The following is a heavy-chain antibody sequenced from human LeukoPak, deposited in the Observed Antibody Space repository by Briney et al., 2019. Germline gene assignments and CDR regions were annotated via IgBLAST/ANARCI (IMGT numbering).Heavy chain of an antibody. Sequence: ASVKVSCKASGYTFTGYYMHWVRQAPGQGLEWMGWINPNSGGTNYAQKFQGRVTTTRDTSISTAYMELSRLRSDDTAVYYCARAQGVLGYCSGGSCYPIVDYGMDVWGQGTTVTVSS. CDR3: ARAQGVLGYCSGGSCYPIVDYGMDV. J-gene: IGHJ6*02. D-gene: IGHD2-15*01. CDR2: INPNSGGT. V-gene: IGHV1-2*02. CDR1: GYTFTGYY.